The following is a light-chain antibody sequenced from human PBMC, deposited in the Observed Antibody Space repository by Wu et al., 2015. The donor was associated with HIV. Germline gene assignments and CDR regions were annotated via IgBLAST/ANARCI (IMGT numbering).Light chain of an antibody. CDR1: QNIGTS. V-gene: IGKV1-5*03. Sequence: DIQMIQSPSTLSVSVGDRVTITCRASQNIGTSLAWYQQKPGKAPKVLMYKASTLESGVPSRFSGSGSGTQFTLTITSLQPDDFATYQCQQYGGLSLSFGQGTKLEIK. CDR2: KAS. CDR3: QQYGGLSLS. J-gene: IGKJ2*03.